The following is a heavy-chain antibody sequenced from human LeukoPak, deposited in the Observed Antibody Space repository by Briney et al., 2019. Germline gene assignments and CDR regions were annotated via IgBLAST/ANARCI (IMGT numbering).Heavy chain of an antibody. CDR2: ISSSGSTI. CDR1: GFTFSSYE. V-gene: IGHV3-48*03. D-gene: IGHD3-3*01. CDR3: ARGPTSYDFWSGYYPKLGAFDI. Sequence: GGSLRLSRAASGFTFSSYEMNWVRQAPGKGLEWVSYISSSGSTIYYADSVKGRFTISRDNAKNSLYLQMNSLRAEDTAVYYCARGPTSYDFWSGYYPKLGAFDIWGQGTMVTVSS. J-gene: IGHJ3*02.